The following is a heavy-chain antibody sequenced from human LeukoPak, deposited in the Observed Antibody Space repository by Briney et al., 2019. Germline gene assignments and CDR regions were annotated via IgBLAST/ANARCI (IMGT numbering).Heavy chain of an antibody. CDR3: AKGGYDFWSGYYGFDY. Sequence: GGSLRLSCAASGFTFSDYYMSWIRQAPGKGLEWVSAISGSGGSTYYADSVKGRFTISRDNSKNTLYPHMNSLRAEDTAVYYCAKGGYDFWSGYYGFDYWGQGTLVTVSS. CDR1: GFTFSDYY. D-gene: IGHD3-3*01. V-gene: IGHV3-23*01. CDR2: ISGSGGST. J-gene: IGHJ4*02.